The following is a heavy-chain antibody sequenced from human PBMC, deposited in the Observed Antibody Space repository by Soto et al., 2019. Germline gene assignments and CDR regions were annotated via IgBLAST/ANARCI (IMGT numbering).Heavy chain of an antibody. V-gene: IGHV3-33*06. CDR1: GFNFSKFG. J-gene: IGHJ4*01. CDR3: AKEVWGLYTFGRPLDN. Sequence: GGSLRLSCAVSGFNFSKFGMYWVRQAPGKGLEWVAVVWYDGSQKYYTDSVQGRFTISRDNSNNTLYLQMNSLRAEDTAVYYCAKEVWGLYTFGRPLDNWGHGTLVTVSS. D-gene: IGHD2-2*02. CDR2: VWYDGSQK.